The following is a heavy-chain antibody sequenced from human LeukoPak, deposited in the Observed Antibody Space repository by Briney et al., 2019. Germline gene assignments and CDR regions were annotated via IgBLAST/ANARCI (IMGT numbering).Heavy chain of an antibody. V-gene: IGHV4-59*01. CDR2: MYYSGST. CDR3: ARDVVGKVVPAAKTYYCYYMDV. CDR1: GGSISSYY. D-gene: IGHD2-2*01. Sequence: SETLSLTCTVSGGSISSYYWSWIRQPPGQGLEWIWYMYYSGSTYYTPSLKRRVTISVDTSKNQFSLKLSSVTAADTAVYYCARDVVGKVVPAAKTYYCYYMDVWGKGTTVTVSS. J-gene: IGHJ6*03.